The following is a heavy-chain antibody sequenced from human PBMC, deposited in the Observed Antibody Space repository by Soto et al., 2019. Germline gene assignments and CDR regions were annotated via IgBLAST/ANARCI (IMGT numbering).Heavy chain of an antibody. V-gene: IGHV3-66*01. CDR2: IYSGGST. J-gene: IGHJ4*02. CDR1: GFTFSSYG. Sequence: GGSLRLSCAASGFTFSSYGMHWVRQAPGKGLEWVSVIYSGGSTYYADSVKGRFTISRDNSKNTLYLQMNSLRAEDTAVYYCARDDGPVGHDYWGQGTLVTVSS. CDR3: ARDDGPVGHDY.